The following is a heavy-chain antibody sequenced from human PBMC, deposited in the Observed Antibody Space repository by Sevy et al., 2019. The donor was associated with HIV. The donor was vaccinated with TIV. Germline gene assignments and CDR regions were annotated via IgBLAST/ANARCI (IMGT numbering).Heavy chain of an antibody. D-gene: IGHD3-10*01. V-gene: IGHV3-23*01. CDR1: GFTFSNYA. J-gene: IGHJ4*02. Sequence: GGSLRLSCAASGFTFSNYAMTWVRQAPGKGLEWVSSISGSTGTTYYADPVKGRFTISRDNSKNTLYLQMNSLRAEDTAVYSCAKDTGSGRIYFDSWGQGTPVTVSS. CDR3: AKDTGSGRIYFDS. CDR2: ISGSTGTT.